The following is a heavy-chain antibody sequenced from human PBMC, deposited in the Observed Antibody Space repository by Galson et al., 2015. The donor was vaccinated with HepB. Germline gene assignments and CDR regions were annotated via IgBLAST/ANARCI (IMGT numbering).Heavy chain of an antibody. Sequence: PALVKPTQTLTLTCTFSGFSINTRGAGVGWIRQPPGKAPEWIALIYSDGNQRYGPSLQNRATIAKDTATNQVVLTVTHMDPVDTATYYCAHYFFLNRFSSALFDQWGQGALVTVSS. V-gene: IGHV2-5*05. CDR2: IYSDGNQ. CDR3: AHYFFLNRFSSALFDQ. CDR1: GFSINTRGAG. D-gene: IGHD1-14*01. J-gene: IGHJ4*02.